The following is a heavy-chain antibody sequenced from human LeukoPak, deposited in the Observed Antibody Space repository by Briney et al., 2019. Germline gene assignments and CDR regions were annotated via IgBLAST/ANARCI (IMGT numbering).Heavy chain of an antibody. J-gene: IGHJ4*02. CDR3: ARSYSGYDVIPGF. CDR2: IYYSGST. CDR1: GGSISSYY. D-gene: IGHD5-12*01. Sequence: PSETPSLTCTVSGGSISSYYWSWIRQPPGKGLEWIGYIYYSGSTNYNPSLKSRVTISVDTSKNQFSLKLSSVTAADTAVYYCARSYSGYDVIPGFWGQGTLVTVSS. V-gene: IGHV4-59*01.